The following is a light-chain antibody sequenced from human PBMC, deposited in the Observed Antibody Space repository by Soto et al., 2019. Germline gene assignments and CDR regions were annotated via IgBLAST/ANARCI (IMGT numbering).Light chain of an antibody. Sequence: EIVMTQSPATLSVSPGGRATLSCRASQSVGSYLAWYQQRPGQPPRLLFYGASTRATGIPARFSGSGSGTEFSLTISSLQSEDFAVSYCQQYNTWPPRYTFGQGTKLEIK. CDR2: GAS. J-gene: IGKJ2*01. CDR1: QSVGSY. CDR3: QQYNTWPPRYT. V-gene: IGKV3-15*01.